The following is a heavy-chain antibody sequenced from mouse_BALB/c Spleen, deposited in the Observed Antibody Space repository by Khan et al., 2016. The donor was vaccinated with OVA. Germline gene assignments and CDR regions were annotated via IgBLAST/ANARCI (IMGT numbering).Heavy chain of an antibody. J-gene: IGHJ2*01. V-gene: IGHV1-7*01. CDR1: GYTFTSYW. CDR3: ARGGYDYDLFDY. Sequence: QVQRKESGAELAKPGASVKMSCKASGYTFTSYWMHWVKQRPGQGLEWIGYINPSTGYTEYNQKFKDKATLTADKSSSTAYMQLSSLTSEDSAVYYCARGGYDYDLFDYWGQGTTLTVSS. CDR2: INPSTGYT. D-gene: IGHD2-4*01.